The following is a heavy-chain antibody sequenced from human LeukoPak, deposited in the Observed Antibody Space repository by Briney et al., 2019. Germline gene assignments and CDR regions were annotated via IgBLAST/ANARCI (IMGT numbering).Heavy chain of an antibody. Sequence: SQTLSLTCTVSGVSISTGGYYWSWIRQHPGKGLEWIGNIYYSGSTYYSPSLKSRVTMSVDTSKNQFSLTLISVTAADTAVYFCARAAPNYYDSSGSLRNPYFDYWGQGTLVTVSS. V-gene: IGHV4-31*03. CDR1: GVSISTGGYY. J-gene: IGHJ4*02. D-gene: IGHD3-22*01. CDR2: IYYSGST. CDR3: ARAAPNYYDSSGSLRNPYFDY.